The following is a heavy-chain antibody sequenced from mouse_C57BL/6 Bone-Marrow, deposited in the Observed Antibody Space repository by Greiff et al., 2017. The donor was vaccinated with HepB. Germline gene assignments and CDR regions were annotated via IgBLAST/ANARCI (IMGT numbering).Heavy chain of an antibody. J-gene: IGHJ2*01. Sequence: EVQLQESGAELVRPGASVKLSCTASGFNIKDDYMHWVKQRPEQGLEWIGWIDPENGDTEYASKFQGKATITADTSSNTAYLQLSSLTSEDTAVYYCTPISLWLRQVDYWGQGTTLTVSS. D-gene: IGHD2-2*01. V-gene: IGHV14-4*01. CDR1: GFNIKDDY. CDR3: TPISLWLRQVDY. CDR2: IDPENGDT.